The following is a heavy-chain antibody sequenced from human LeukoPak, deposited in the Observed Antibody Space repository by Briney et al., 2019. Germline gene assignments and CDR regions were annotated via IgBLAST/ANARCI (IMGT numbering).Heavy chain of an antibody. Sequence: GGSLRLSCAASGFIFRSFSMNWVRQAPGKGLEWVSYISSSGSTIYYADSVKGRFTISRDNAKNSLYLQINSLRAEDTAVYYCAGLGGSYYYDSSGYYLAYWGQGTLVTVSS. V-gene: IGHV3-48*04. CDR2: ISSSGSTI. D-gene: IGHD3-22*01. CDR3: AGLGGSYYYDSSGYYLAY. CDR1: GFIFRSFS. J-gene: IGHJ4*02.